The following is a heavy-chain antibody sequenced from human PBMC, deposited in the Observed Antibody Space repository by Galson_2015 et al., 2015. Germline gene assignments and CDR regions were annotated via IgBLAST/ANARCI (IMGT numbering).Heavy chain of an antibody. V-gene: IGHV4-34*01. CDR2: INHSGST. Sequence: ETLSLTCAVYGGSFSGYYWSWIRQPPGKGLEWIGEINHSGSTNYNPSLKSRVTISVDTSKNQFSLKLSSVTAADTAVYYCARGHIVVVPAAGIKNWFDPWGQGTLVTVSS. J-gene: IGHJ5*02. CDR1: GGSFSGYY. D-gene: IGHD2-2*01. CDR3: ARGHIVVVPAAGIKNWFDP.